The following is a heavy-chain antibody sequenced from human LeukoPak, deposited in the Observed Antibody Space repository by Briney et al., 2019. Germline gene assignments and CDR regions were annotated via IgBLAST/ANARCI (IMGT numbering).Heavy chain of an antibody. D-gene: IGHD1-14*01. J-gene: IGHJ4*02. CDR2: INPNSGGT. CDR3: ARVIPGPGPFDY. Sequence: ASVKVSCKASGYTFTGYYMHWVRQAPGQGLEWMGWINPNSGGTNYAQKFQGRVTMTRDTSISTAYMELSRLRSDDTAVCCCARVIPGPGPFDYWGQGTLVTVSS. CDR1: GYTFTGYY. V-gene: IGHV1-2*02.